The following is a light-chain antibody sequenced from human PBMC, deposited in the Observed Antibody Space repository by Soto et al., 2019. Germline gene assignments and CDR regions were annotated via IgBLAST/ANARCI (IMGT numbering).Light chain of an antibody. CDR2: GAS. CDR1: QSVSTN. V-gene: IGKV3-15*01. J-gene: IGKJ1*01. CDR3: QQYSNWPWT. Sequence: EIVMTQSPATLSVPPGERATLSCRASQSVSTNLAWYQQKPGQAPRLLIYGASTMTTGIPFTFSGSGSGTEFTLTISSLQSEDFAVYYCQQYSNWPWTFGQGTKVEI.